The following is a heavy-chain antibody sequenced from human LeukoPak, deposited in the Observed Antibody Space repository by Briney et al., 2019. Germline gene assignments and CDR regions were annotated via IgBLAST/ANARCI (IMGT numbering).Heavy chain of an antibody. D-gene: IGHD3-22*01. CDR1: GFTFSSYW. J-gene: IGHJ3*02. Sequence: GGSLRLSCAAAGFTFSSYWMHWVRQAPGKVLVWVSRINSDGSSTCYADSVKGRFTISRDNAKNTLYLQMNSLIAEDTAVYYCARATAYYDSSGPIPGAFDIWGQGTMVTVSS. CDR2: INSDGSST. CDR3: ARATAYYDSSGPIPGAFDI. V-gene: IGHV3-74*01.